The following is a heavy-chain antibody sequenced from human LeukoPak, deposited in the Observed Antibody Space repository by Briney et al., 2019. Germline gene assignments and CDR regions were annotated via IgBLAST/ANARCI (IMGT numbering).Heavy chain of an antibody. CDR1: GFTFSSYW. CDR3: ARAGVGIAAAGSDAFDI. CDR2: INSDGSST. V-gene: IGHV3-74*01. D-gene: IGHD6-13*01. J-gene: IGHJ3*02. Sequence: GGSLRLSCAASGFTFSSYWMHWVRQAPGKGLVWVSRINSDGSSTSYADSVKGRFTIPRDNAKNSLYLQMNSLRAEDTALYYCARAGVGIAAAGSDAFDIWGQGTMVTVSS.